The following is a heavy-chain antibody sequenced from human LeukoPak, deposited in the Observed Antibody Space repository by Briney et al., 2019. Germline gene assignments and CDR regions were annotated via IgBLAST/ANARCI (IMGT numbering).Heavy chain of an antibody. V-gene: IGHV1-2*02. CDR2: INPNSGGT. D-gene: IGHD2-21*02. Sequence: ASVKVSCKASGYTFTGYYMHWVRQAPGQGLEWMGWINPNSGGTNYAQKFQGRVTMTSDTSISTAYMELSRLRSEDTAIYYCAREQLSCGGDCLDSWGQGTLVTVSS. CDR3: AREQLSCGGDCLDS. J-gene: IGHJ4*02. CDR1: GYTFTGYY.